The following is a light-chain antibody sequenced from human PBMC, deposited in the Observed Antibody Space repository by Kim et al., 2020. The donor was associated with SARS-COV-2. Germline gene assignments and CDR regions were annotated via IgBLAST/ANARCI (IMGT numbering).Light chain of an antibody. CDR1: QSISSW. J-gene: IGKJ2*01. Sequence: DIQMTQSPSTLSASVGDRVTITYRASQSISSWLAWYQQKPGKDPKLLIYKASSLESGVPSRFSGSGSGTEFTLTISSLQPDDFATYYCQQYNSYSYTFGQGTKLEI. CDR3: QQYNSYSYT. V-gene: IGKV1-5*03. CDR2: KAS.